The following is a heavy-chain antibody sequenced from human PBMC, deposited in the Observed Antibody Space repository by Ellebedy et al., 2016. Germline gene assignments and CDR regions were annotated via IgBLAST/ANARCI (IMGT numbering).Heavy chain of an antibody. CDR1: GFTDSSNC. V-gene: IGHV3-53*01. D-gene: IGHD1-7*01. Sequence: GESLKISXGASGFTDSSNCMSWVRLAPGKGLEWVSILYSGTNTYYADSVKGRFTISRDNAKNSLYLQMNSLRAEDTAVYYCAKLARQLDYWGQGTLVTVSS. CDR3: AKLARQLDY. CDR2: LYSGTNT. J-gene: IGHJ4*02.